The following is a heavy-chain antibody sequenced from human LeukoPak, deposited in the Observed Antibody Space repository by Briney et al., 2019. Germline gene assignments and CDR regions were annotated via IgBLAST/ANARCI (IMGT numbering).Heavy chain of an antibody. Sequence: AGGSLRLSCAASGFSFSTYGMHWVRQAPGKGLEWVAVIWYDGNNKYYADSVKGRFTISRDNSKSTLFLQMNSLRAEDSAVYYCARAPPYCSGGACYFDYWGQGTLVTVSS. J-gene: IGHJ4*02. CDR3: ARAPPYCSGGACYFDY. D-gene: IGHD2-15*01. V-gene: IGHV3-33*01. CDR2: IWYDGNNK. CDR1: GFSFSTYG.